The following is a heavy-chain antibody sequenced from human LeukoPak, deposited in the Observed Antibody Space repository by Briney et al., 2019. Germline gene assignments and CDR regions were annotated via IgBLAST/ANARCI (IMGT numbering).Heavy chain of an antibody. V-gene: IGHV1-3*01. Sequence: ASVKVSCKASGYTFTSYAMHWVRQAPGQRLEWMGWINAGNGNTKYSQKFQGRVTITRDTSASTAYMELSSPRSEDTAVYYCTFVVVTAIVAFDIWGQGTMVTVSS. CDR2: INAGNGNT. CDR3: TFVVVTAIVAFDI. D-gene: IGHD2-21*02. J-gene: IGHJ3*02. CDR1: GYTFTSYA.